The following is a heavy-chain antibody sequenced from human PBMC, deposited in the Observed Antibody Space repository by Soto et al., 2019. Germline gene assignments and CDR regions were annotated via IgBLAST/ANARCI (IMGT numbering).Heavy chain of an antibody. CDR1: GFTFSSYA. CDR2: ISGSGDNT. V-gene: IGHV3-23*01. CDR3: AKGVTIFGVVITHFDY. D-gene: IGHD3-3*01. J-gene: IGHJ4*02. Sequence: EVQLLESGGGLVQPGGSLRLSCAASGFTFSSYAMSWVRQAPGQGLEWVSGISGSGDNTYYAGSVKGRFTISRDNSKNTLYLQMNSLRAEDTAVYYCAKGVTIFGVVITHFDYWGQGTLVTVSS.